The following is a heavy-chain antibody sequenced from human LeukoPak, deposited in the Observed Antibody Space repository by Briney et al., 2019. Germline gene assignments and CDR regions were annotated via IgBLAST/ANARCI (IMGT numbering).Heavy chain of an antibody. V-gene: IGHV3-53*01. D-gene: IGHD6-13*01. CDR3: ARVSAAAWGPSNFDY. Sequence: GGSLRLSCAASGFTVSSNYMSWVRQAPGKGLEWVSVIYSGGSTYYADSVKGRFTISRDNSKNTLYLQMNTLRAEDTAVYYCARVSAAAWGPSNFDYWAREPWSPSPQ. J-gene: IGHJ4*02. CDR1: GFTVSSNY. CDR2: IYSGGST.